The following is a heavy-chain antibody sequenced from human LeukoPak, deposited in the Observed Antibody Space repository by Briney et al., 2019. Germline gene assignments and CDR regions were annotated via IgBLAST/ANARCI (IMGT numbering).Heavy chain of an antibody. V-gene: IGHV3-48*03. J-gene: IGHJ4*02. CDR2: ISSSGSTI. CDR3: ARATLVVGANFDY. D-gene: IGHD2-15*01. CDR1: GFTFSSYE. Sequence: GGSLRLSCAASGFTFSSYEMNWVRQAPGKGLEWVSYISSSGSTIYYADSVKGRFTISRDNAKNSRYLQMNSLRAEDTAVYYCARATLVVGANFDYWGQGTLVTVSS.